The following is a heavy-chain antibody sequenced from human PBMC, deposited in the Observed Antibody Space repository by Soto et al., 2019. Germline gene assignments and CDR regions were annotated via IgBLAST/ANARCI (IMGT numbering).Heavy chain of an antibody. J-gene: IGHJ4*02. Sequence: SETLSLTCTVSGGSISSYYWSWIRQPPGKGLEWIGYIYYSGSTNYNPSLKSRVTISVDTSKNQFSLKLSSVTAADTAVYYCARVDTATEGFDYWGQGTLVTV. CDR2: IYYSGST. CDR3: ARVDTATEGFDY. D-gene: IGHD5-18*01. V-gene: IGHV4-59*01. CDR1: GGSISSYY.